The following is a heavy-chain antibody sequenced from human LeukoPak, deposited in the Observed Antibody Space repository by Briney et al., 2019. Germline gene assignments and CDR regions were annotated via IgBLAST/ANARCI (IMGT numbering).Heavy chain of an antibody. CDR3: AELGITMIGGV. CDR1: GFTFSSYG. J-gene: IGHJ6*04. D-gene: IGHD3-10*02. V-gene: IGHV3-48*04. CDR2: ISSSGSTI. Sequence: GGTLRLSCAASGFTFSSYGMSWVRQASGKGLEWASYISSSGSTIYYADSVKGRFTISRDNAKNSLYLQMNSLRAEDTAVYYCAELGITMIGGVWGKGTTVTISS.